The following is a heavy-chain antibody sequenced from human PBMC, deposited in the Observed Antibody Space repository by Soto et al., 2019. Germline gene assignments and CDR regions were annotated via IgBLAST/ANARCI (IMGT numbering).Heavy chain of an antibody. D-gene: IGHD7-27*01. CDR1: GYTLTELS. CDR3: ATAWAWFDP. CDR2: FDPEDGET. J-gene: IGHJ5*02. V-gene: IGHV1-24*01. Sequence: QVQLVQSGAEVKKPGASVKVSCKVSGYTLTELSMHWVRQAPGKGLEWMGGFDPEDGETIYAQKFXXRXTXXEDTSTDTAYMELSSLRSEDTAVYYCATAWAWFDPWGQGTLVTVSS.